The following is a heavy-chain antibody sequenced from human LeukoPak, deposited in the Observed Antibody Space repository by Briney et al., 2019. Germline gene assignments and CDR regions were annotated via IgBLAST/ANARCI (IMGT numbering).Heavy chain of an antibody. V-gene: IGHV5-51*01. CDR2: IYPGDSDT. D-gene: IGHD2-2*01. J-gene: IGHJ1*01. Sequence: GESLKISCKGSGYSFTSYWIGWVRQMPGKGLEWMGIIYPGDSDTRYSPSFQGQVTIPADKSISTAYLQWSSLKASDTAMYYCARLVGSLYCSSTSCYYFQHWGQGTLVTVSS. CDR3: ARLVGSLYCSSTSCYYFQH. CDR1: GYSFTSYW.